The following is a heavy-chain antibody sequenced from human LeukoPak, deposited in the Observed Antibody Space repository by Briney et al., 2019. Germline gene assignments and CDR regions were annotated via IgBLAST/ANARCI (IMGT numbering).Heavy chain of an antibody. Sequence: QSGGSLRLSCAASGFTFSSYSMNWVRQAPGKGLEWVSYISSSSTIYYADSVKGRFTISRDNAKNSLYLQMNSLRDEDTAVYYCARDQGGLYDFWSGYEDNYFDYWGQGTLVTVSS. D-gene: IGHD3-3*01. CDR2: ISSSSTI. CDR1: GFTFSSYS. CDR3: ARDQGGLYDFWSGYEDNYFDY. V-gene: IGHV3-48*02. J-gene: IGHJ4*02.